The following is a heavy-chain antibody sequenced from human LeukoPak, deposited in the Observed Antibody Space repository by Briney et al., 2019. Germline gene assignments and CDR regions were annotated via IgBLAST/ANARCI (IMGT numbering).Heavy chain of an antibody. D-gene: IGHD3-10*01. Sequence: SETLSLTCTVSGGSISSGDYYWSWIRQPPGKGLEWIGYIYYSGSTYYNPSLKSRVTISVDTSKNQFSLKLSSVTAADTAVYYCARAGITMVRGEDWFDPWGQGTLVTVPS. CDR1: GGSISSGDYY. CDR3: ARAGITMVRGEDWFDP. V-gene: IGHV4-30-4*01. CDR2: IYYSGST. J-gene: IGHJ5*02.